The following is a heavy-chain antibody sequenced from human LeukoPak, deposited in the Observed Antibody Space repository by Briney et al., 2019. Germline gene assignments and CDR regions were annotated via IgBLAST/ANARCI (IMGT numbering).Heavy chain of an antibody. D-gene: IGHD2-2*01. CDR3: ARYDCSTTSCYPFDI. Sequence: SETLSLTCTVSGGSVSSDGYYWSWIRQPPGKGLEGIGYIFHGGASYYNPSLKSRVTISVDRSKNQFSLKLTSVTAADTAVYYCARYDCSTTSCYPFDIWGQGTMVTVSS. J-gene: IGHJ3*02. V-gene: IGHV4-30-2*01. CDR2: IFHGGAS. CDR1: GGSVSSDGYY.